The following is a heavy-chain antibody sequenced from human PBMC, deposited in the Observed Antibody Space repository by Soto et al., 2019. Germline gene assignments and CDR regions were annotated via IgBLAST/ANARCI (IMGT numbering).Heavy chain of an antibody. Sequence: SETLSLTCAVSGGSISSGGYSWSWIRQPPGKGLEWIGYIYHSGSTYYNPSLKSRVTISVDRSKNQFSLKLSSVTAADTAVYYCAGGAEMATRFDPWGQGTLVTVSS. CDR2: IYHSGST. CDR3: AGGAEMATRFDP. D-gene: IGHD2-15*01. CDR1: GGSISSGGYS. V-gene: IGHV4-30-2*01. J-gene: IGHJ5*02.